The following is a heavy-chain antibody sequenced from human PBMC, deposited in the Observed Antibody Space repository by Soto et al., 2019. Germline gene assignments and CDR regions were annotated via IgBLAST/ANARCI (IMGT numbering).Heavy chain of an antibody. V-gene: IGHV3-30*18. CDR2: ISYDGSNK. CDR3: AKDPSYYDSSGYSFAEYFQH. J-gene: IGHJ1*01. Sequence: QVQLVESGGGVVQPGRSLRLSCAASGFTFSSYGMHWVRQAPGKGLEWVAVISYDGSNKYYADSVKGRFTISRDNSKNTLCLQMNSLRAEDTAVYYCAKDPSYYDSSGYSFAEYFQHWGQGTLVTVSS. D-gene: IGHD3-22*01. CDR1: GFTFSSYG.